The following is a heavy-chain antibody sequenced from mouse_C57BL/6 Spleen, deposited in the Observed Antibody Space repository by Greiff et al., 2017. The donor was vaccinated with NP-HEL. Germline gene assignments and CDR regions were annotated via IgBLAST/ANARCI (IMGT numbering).Heavy chain of an antibody. CDR2: IDPSDSYT. Sequence: VQLQQPGAELVMPGASVKLSCKASGYTFTSYWMHWVKQRPGQGLEWIGEIDPSDSYTNYNQKFKGKSTLTVDKSSSTAYMQLSSLTSEDSAVYYCARREGNSGAMDYWGQGTSVTVSS. CDR3: ARREGNSGAMDY. CDR1: GYTFTSYW. V-gene: IGHV1-69*01. J-gene: IGHJ4*01. D-gene: IGHD1-3*01.